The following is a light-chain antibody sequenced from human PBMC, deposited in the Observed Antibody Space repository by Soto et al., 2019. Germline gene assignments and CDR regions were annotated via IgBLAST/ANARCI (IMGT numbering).Light chain of an antibody. Sequence: EIVLTQSPGTLSLSPGERATLSCRASQSVSSNSLAWFQQKPGQAPRLLIYGASNRATGIPDRFSGSGSGTDFTLTISRREPEDFAVYYCQQYTGLPRTFGQGTKGGYQ. J-gene: IGKJ1*01. CDR3: QQYTGLPRT. V-gene: IGKV3-20*01. CDR1: QSVSSNS. CDR2: GAS.